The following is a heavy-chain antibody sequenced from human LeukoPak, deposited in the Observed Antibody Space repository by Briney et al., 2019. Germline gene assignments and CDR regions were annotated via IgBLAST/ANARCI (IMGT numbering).Heavy chain of an antibody. V-gene: IGHV4-59*08. J-gene: IGHJ4*02. D-gene: IGHD5-24*01. CDR2: IYYSGSI. CDR3: ARRPLATINRSFDY. Sequence: PSETLSLTCTVSGGSISRYYWTWIRQPPGKGLEWIGCIYYSGSISYNPSLKSRVTISVDTSKNQFSLKLSSVTAADTAVYYCARRPLATINRSFDYWGQGTLVTVSS. CDR1: GGSISRYY.